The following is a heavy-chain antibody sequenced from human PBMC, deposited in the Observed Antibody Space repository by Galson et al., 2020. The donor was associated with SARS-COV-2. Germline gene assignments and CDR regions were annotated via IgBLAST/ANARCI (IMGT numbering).Heavy chain of an antibody. J-gene: IGHJ3*02. V-gene: IGHV5-51*01. CDR2: IYPGDPDT. CDR1: GSSFTSYW. CDR3: AKDQEDSGSYHDAFDI. Sequence: KIGEYLKISCQGSGSSFTSYWIGWVRQMPGKALEWMGIIYPGDPDTRYSPSFQGQVTISADKSISTAYLQWSSLKASDTAMYYCAKDQEDSGSYHDAFDIWGQGTMVTVSS. D-gene: IGHD1-26*01.